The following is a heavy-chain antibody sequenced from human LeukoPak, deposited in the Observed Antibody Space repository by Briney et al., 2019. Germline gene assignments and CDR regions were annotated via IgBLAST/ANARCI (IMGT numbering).Heavy chain of an antibody. CDR2: ISGGGGST. CDR1: GFIFYSYA. CDR3: SKDKIALGAPNSFDY. V-gene: IGHV3-23*01. D-gene: IGHD1-26*01. J-gene: IGHJ4*02. Sequence: GGSLRLSCAASGFIFYSYAVSWVRQAPGKGLEWVSAISGGGGSTYYADSVKGRFTISRDNSKNTLYLQMNSLRVKDTAVYYCSKDKIALGAPNSFDYWGQGTLVTVSS.